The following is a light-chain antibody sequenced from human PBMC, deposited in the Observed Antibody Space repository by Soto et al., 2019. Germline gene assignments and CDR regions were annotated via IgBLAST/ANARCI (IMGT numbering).Light chain of an antibody. CDR1: QSVADNH. CDR3: HHYTRSPIFT. CDR2: DAS. Sequence: EVVLTQSPGTLSFSAGERATLSCRASQSVADNHLAWYQQKPGQAPRLLIYDASTRAAGIPDRFSGSGSGKDLTLTISRLEPEDFGVYYCHHYTRSPIFTFGPGTTVD. V-gene: IGKV3-20*01. J-gene: IGKJ3*01.